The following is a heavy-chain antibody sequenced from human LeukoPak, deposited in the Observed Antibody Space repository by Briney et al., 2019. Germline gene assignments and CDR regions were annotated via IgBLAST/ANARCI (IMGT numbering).Heavy chain of an antibody. CDR3: ARGSCSGGSCYSRWFDP. CDR2: INPNSGGT. V-gene: IGHV1-2*02. CDR1: GYTFTGYY. D-gene: IGHD2-15*01. Sequence: GASVKVSCKASGYTFTGYYMHWVRQAPGQGLEWMGWINPNSGGTNYAQKFQGRVTMTRDTSISTAYMELSRLRSDDTAVYYCARGSCSGGSCYSRWFDPWGRGTLVTVSS. J-gene: IGHJ5*02.